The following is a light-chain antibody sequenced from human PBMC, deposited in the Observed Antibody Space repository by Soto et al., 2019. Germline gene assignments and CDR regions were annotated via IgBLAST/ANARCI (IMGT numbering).Light chain of an antibody. Sequence: AIQLTQSPSSLSASVGDRVTITCRASQAIRTALGWYQQRPGKVPKLLIYAASTLQSGVPSRFSGSGSGTDFTLTISSLQPEDIATYYCQQYDNLPRYTFGQGTKLEIK. J-gene: IGKJ2*01. CDR3: QQYDNLPRYT. V-gene: IGKV1-6*01. CDR1: QAIRTA. CDR2: AAS.